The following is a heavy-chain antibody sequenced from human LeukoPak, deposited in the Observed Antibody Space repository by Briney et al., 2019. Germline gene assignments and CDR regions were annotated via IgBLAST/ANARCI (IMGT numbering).Heavy chain of an antibody. CDR1: GFTFSGSA. Sequence: GGSLRLSCAASGFTFSGSAMHWVRQASGKGLEWVGRIRSKANSYATAYAASVKGRFTISRDDSKNTAYLQMNSLKTEDTAVYYCTRYSNWNYGYWYFDLWGRGTLVTVSS. V-gene: IGHV3-73*01. D-gene: IGHD1-7*01. CDR3: TRYSNWNYGYWYFDL. J-gene: IGHJ2*01. CDR2: IRSKANSYAT.